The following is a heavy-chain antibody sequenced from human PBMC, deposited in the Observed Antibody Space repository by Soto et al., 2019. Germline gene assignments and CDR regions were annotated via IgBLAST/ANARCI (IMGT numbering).Heavy chain of an antibody. J-gene: IGHJ6*02. CDR2: INHSGSP. V-gene: IGHV4-34*01. Sequence: SETLPLTCGLSGSLPVGSLSTYFWTWIRQPPGKGLEWIGEINHSGSPNYSPSLRGRVTISLDTSKKQFSLNLSSVTAADTAVYFCARARFSQWSQDYYGLDVWGQGTTVTVSS. D-gene: IGHD3-3*01. CDR1: GSLPVGSLSTYF. CDR3: ARARFSQWSQDYYGLDV.